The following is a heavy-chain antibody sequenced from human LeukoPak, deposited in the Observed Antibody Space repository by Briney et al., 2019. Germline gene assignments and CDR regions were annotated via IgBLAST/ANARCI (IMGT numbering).Heavy chain of an antibody. J-gene: IGHJ4*02. CDR1: GYSFTSYW. V-gene: IGHV5-51*01. CDR2: IYPGDSDT. Sequence: GESLKISCKGSGYSFTSYWIGWVRQRPGKGLEGMGIIYPGDSDTRYSPSFQGQVTISAHKSISTAYLQWSSLKASDTAMYYCARQTSAVGDYWGQGTLVTVSS. D-gene: IGHD3-10*01. CDR3: ARQTSAVGDY.